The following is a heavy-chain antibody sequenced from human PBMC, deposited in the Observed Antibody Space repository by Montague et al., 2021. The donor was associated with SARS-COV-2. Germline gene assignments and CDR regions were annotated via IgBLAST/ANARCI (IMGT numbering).Heavy chain of an antibody. CDR2: IYYSGST. Sequence: SETLSLTCTVSGGSVSSYYWSWIRQPPGKGLEWIGYIYYSGSTNYNPSLKSRVTISVDTSKNQFSLKLSAVTAADTAVYYCARGSGWMGNAFDIWGQGTMVTVSS. J-gene: IGHJ3*02. CDR1: GGSVSSYY. D-gene: IGHD6-19*01. V-gene: IGHV4-59*02. CDR3: ARGSGWMGNAFDI.